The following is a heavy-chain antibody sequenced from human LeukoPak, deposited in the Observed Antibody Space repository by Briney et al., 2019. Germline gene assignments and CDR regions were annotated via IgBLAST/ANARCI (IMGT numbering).Heavy chain of an antibody. CDR2: IYTSGST. Sequence: SETLSLTCTVSGGSISSYYWSWIRQPAGKGLEWIGRIYTSGSTNYNPSLKSRVTMSADTSKNQFSLKLSSVTAADTAVYYCARGSTWYYYGSGSYTPRYYFDYWGQGTLVTVSS. CDR1: GGSISSYY. J-gene: IGHJ4*02. CDR3: ARGSTWYYYGSGSYTPRYYFDY. D-gene: IGHD3-10*01. V-gene: IGHV4-4*07.